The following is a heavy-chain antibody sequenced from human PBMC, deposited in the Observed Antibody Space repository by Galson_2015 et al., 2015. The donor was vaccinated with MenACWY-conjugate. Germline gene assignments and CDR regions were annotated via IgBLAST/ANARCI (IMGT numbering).Heavy chain of an antibody. CDR2: ISSSSRTI. V-gene: IGHV3-48*04. CDR3: ARIAVAVTGDAFDI. CDR1: GVSFSSYS. J-gene: IGHJ3*02. D-gene: IGHD6-13*01. Sequence: ALRIAGAASGVSFSSYSMNGVRQAPGKGLERGSYISSSSRTIYYADSVKGRVTISRDNAYSSLYLQMISLRAEETAVYYWARIAVAVTGDAFDIWGQWTMVTVSS.